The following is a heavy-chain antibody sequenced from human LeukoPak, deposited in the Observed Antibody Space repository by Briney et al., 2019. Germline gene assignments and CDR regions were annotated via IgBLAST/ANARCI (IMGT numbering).Heavy chain of an antibody. D-gene: IGHD3-22*01. CDR3: ARTRGYYDSSGYYRNDAFDI. Sequence: ASVKVSCKASGYTFTSYYMHWVRRAPGQGLEWMGIINPSGGSTSYAQKFQGRVTMTRDTSTSTVYMELSSLRSEDTAVYYCARTRGYYDSSGYYRNDAFDIWGQGTMVTVSS. J-gene: IGHJ3*02. V-gene: IGHV1-46*01. CDR1: GYTFTSYY. CDR2: INPSGGST.